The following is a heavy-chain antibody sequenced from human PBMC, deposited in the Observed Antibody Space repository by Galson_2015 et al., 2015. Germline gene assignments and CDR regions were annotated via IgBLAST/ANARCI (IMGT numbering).Heavy chain of an antibody. V-gene: IGHV1-3*01. CDR3: ARDLELGLLPDDWGWFDP. J-gene: IGHJ5*02. CDR1: GYTFTSYA. Sequence: SVKVSCKASGYTFTSYAMHWVRQAPGQRLEWMGWINAGNGNTKYSQKFQGRVTITRDTSASTAYMELSSLRSEDTAVYYCARDLELGLLPDDWGWFDPWGQGTLVTVSS. D-gene: IGHD3-22*01. CDR2: INAGNGNT.